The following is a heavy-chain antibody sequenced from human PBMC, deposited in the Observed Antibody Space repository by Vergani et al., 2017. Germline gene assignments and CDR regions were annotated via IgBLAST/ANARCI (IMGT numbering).Heavy chain of an antibody. D-gene: IGHD2-2*01. CDR1: GYTFTYRY. CDR3: ALAESSTSCINSVCITPETGSWFDP. V-gene: IGHV1-45*02. Sequence: QVQLVQSGAEVKKPGASVKVSCKASGYTFTYRYLHWVRQAPGQALEWMGWITPFNGNTNYAQKFQDRVTITRDRSMSTAYMELSSLGSEDTAMYYCALAESSTSCINSVCITPETGSWFDPWGQGTLVTVSS. CDR2: ITPFNGNT. J-gene: IGHJ5*02.